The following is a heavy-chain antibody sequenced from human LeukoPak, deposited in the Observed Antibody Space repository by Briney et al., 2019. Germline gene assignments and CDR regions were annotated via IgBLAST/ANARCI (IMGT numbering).Heavy chain of an antibody. Sequence: ASVKVSCKASGYTFKNYGLSWVRQAPGQGLEWMGWISAYNGNTNYAQKFQGRVTMTTDTSTDTAYVEVRSLRSDDTALYYCARISLSGFWSTLNAFDIWGQGTMVTVSP. CDR3: ARISLSGFWSTLNAFDI. J-gene: IGHJ3*02. D-gene: IGHD5-12*01. CDR1: GYTFKNYG. V-gene: IGHV1-18*01. CDR2: ISAYNGNT.